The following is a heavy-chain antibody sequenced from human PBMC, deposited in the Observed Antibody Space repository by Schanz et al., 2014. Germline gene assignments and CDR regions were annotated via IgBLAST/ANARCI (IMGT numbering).Heavy chain of an antibody. Sequence: PGGSLRLSCAASGFTFRDYYMSWIRQAPGKGLEWVSDISSGSSYANYADSVKGRFTISRDNAKNSLFLQMNSLRVEDTAVYYCAREQIMAAAGLVDYWGQGTLVTVSS. CDR3: AREQIMAAAGLVDY. CDR2: ISSGSSYA. D-gene: IGHD6-13*01. J-gene: IGHJ4*02. V-gene: IGHV3-11*06. CDR1: GFTFRDYY.